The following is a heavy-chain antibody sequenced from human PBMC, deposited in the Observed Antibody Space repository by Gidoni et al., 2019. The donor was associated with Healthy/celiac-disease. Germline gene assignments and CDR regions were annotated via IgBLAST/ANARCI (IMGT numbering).Heavy chain of an antibody. CDR2: IYYSGST. CDR1: GGSISSYY. Sequence: QVQLQESGPGLVKPSETLSLTCTASGGSISSYYWSWIRQPPGKGLEWIGYIYYSGSTNYNPSLKSRVTISVDTSKNQFSLKLSSVTAADTAVYYCAREVGLWGQGTLVTVSS. V-gene: IGHV4-59*01. D-gene: IGHD1-26*01. J-gene: IGHJ4*01. CDR3: AREVGL.